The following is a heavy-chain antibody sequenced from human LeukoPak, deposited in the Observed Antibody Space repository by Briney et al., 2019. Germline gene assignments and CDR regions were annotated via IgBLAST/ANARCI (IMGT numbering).Heavy chain of an antibody. V-gene: IGHV3-30*18. Sequence: GGSLRLSCAASGFTFSSYWMSWVRQAPGKGLEWVAIISYDGSNKYYGDSVKGRFTISRDNSKNTLYLQMNSLRAEDTAVYYCAKTQGDYYYDSSGYYDWFDPWGQGTLVAVSS. J-gene: IGHJ5*02. D-gene: IGHD3-22*01. CDR2: ISYDGSNK. CDR1: GFTFSSYW. CDR3: AKTQGDYYYDSSGYYDWFDP.